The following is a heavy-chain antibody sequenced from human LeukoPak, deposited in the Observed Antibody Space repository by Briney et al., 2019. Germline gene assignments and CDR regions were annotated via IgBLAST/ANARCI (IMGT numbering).Heavy chain of an antibody. D-gene: IGHD4-17*01. CDR2: IKSKNDGGTT. V-gene: IGHV3-15*01. Sequence: GGSLRLSCVVSGLTFSNAWVSWVRQAPGKGLEWVGRIKSKNDGGTTQYAAPVKGRFTISRDDSKNKQYLQMNSLKTEDTAVYYCTTGWVTRQSFDFWGQGTLVTVSS. J-gene: IGHJ4*02. CDR1: GLTFSNAW. CDR3: TTGWVTRQSFDF.